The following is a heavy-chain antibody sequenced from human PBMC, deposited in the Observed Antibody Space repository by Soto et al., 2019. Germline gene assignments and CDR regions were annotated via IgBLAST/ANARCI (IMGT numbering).Heavy chain of an antibody. CDR3: ARDTPMASNPFGVFDY. J-gene: IGHJ4*02. D-gene: IGHD3-16*01. CDR2: IIPIFGTA. V-gene: IGHV1-69*01. Sequence: QVQLVQSGAEVKEPGSSVKVSCKASGGTFSSYAISWVRQAPGQGLEWMGGIIPIFGTANYAQKFQGRVTITADESTSTAYMELSSLRSEDTAVYYCARDTPMASNPFGVFDYWGQGTLVTVSS. CDR1: GGTFSSYA.